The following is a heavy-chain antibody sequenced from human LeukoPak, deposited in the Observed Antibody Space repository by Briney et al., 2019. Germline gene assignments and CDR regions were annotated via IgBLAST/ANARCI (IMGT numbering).Heavy chain of an antibody. Sequence: ASVKVSCKASGYTFTGYYMHWVRQAPGQGLEWMGWINPNSGGTNYAQKFQGRVTMTRDTSISTAYMELSRLRSDDTAVYYCARESAIDCSGGSCYSDFDPWGQGTLVTVPS. D-gene: IGHD2-15*01. J-gene: IGHJ5*02. V-gene: IGHV1-2*02. CDR2: INPNSGGT. CDR3: ARESAIDCSGGSCYSDFDP. CDR1: GYTFTGYY.